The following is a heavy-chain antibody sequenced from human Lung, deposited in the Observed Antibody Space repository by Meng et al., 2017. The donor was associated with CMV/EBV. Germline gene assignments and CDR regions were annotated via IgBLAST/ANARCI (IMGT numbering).Heavy chain of an antibody. D-gene: IGHD3-3*01. CDR2: INASGGNT. CDR1: GYTFTYYY. CDR3: ARGQGSTFGTGYGMDV. Sequence: ASVKVSXKASGYTFTYYYIHWVRQAPGQGLEWMGIINASGGNTNYAQKFQGRVTMTRDTSTSTVYMELSSLRSEDTAVYYCARGQGSTFGTGYGMDVWGQAXTVTVSS. V-gene: IGHV1-46*01. J-gene: IGHJ6*02.